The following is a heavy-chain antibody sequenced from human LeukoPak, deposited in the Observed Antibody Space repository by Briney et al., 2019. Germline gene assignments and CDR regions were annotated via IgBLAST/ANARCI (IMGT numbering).Heavy chain of an antibody. CDR2: INHSGST. CDR3: ARTTYYDYVWGSYAPNGGFDY. J-gene: IGHJ4*02. D-gene: IGHD3-16*01. CDR1: GGSFSGYY. V-gene: IGHV4-34*01. Sequence: SETLSLTCAVYGGSFSGYYWSWIRQPPGKGLEWIGEINHSGSTNYNPSLKSRVTISVDTSKNQFSLKLSSVTAADTAVYYCARTTYYDYVWGSYAPNGGFDYWGQGTLVTVSS.